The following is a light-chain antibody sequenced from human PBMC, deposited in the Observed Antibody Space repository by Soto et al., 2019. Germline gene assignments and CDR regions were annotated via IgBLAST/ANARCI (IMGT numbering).Light chain of an antibody. CDR2: GAS. CDR1: QSVSSN. CDR3: QRYNNWWT. J-gene: IGKJ1*01. Sequence: EIVMTQSPATLSVSPGERATLSGRASQSVSSNLAWYQQKPGQAPRLLIYGASTRATGIPARFSGSGSGTEFTLTISSLQSEDFAVYYCQRYNNWWTFGQGTEVDIK. V-gene: IGKV3-15*01.